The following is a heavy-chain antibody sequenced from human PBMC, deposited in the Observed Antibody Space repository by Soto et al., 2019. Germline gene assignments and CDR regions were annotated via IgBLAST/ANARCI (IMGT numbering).Heavy chain of an antibody. CDR1: GFTFSSYS. J-gene: IGHJ6*03. CDR3: ARGIPFSRITIFGVPRYYMDV. D-gene: IGHD3-3*01. Sequence: GGSLRLSCAASGFTFSSYSMNWVRQAPGKGLEWVSSISSSSSYIYYADSVKGRFTISRDNAKNSLYLQMNSLRAEDTAVYYCARGIPFSRITIFGVPRYYMDVWGKGTTVTVSS. V-gene: IGHV3-21*01. CDR2: ISSSSSYI.